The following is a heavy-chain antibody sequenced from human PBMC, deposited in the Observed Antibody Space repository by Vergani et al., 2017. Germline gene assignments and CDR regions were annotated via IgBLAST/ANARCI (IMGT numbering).Heavy chain of an antibody. CDR2: LCYDGKYK. V-gene: IGHV3-33*01. Sequence: QVQLVESGGGVVQPGRSLRLSCVASGFTFSTYGMYWVRQAPGKGLEWVAALCYDGKYKYYADSVKGRFSVSRDNSQNTLSLQMNSLRGEDTAVYYCARDRPRCRSTTCSFDAFDIWGQGTMGTVSS. CDR3: ARDRPRCRSTTCSFDAFDI. CDR1: GFTFSTYG. D-gene: IGHD2-2*01. J-gene: IGHJ3*02.